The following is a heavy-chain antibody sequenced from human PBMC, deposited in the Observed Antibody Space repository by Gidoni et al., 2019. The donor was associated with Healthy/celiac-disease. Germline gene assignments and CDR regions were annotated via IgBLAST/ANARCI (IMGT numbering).Heavy chain of an antibody. D-gene: IGHD3-10*01. CDR1: GFTFADYA. CDR3: AKDTSGSGTDAWFDP. Sequence: VQLVESGGGLVQPGRSLRLSCAASGFTFADYAMHWVRQAPGKGLEWVSGISWNSGSIGYADSVKGRFTISRDNAKNSLYLQMNSLRAEDTALYYCAKDTSGSGTDAWFDPWGQGTLVTVSS. CDR2: ISWNSGSI. V-gene: IGHV3-9*01. J-gene: IGHJ5*02.